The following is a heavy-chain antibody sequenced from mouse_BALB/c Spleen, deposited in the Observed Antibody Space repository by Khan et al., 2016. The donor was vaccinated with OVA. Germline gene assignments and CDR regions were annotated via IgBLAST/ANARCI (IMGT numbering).Heavy chain of an antibody. CDR2: IYPGDGDT. Sequence: QIQLVQSGAELARPGASVKLSCKASGYTFTSYWMQFIKQRPGQGLEWIGTIYPGDGDTRYTQKFKGKATLTADTSSSTAYMQLSSLASEDSAVYYCAGGGTARASWFAYWGQGTLVTVSA. V-gene: IGHV1-87*01. D-gene: IGHD3-1*01. J-gene: IGHJ3*01. CDR3: AGGGTARASWFAY. CDR1: GYTFTSYW.